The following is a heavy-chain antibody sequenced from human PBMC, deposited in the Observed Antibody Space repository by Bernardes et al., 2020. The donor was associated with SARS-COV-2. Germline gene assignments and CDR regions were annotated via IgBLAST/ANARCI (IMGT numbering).Heavy chain of an antibody. Sequence: ASVKVSCKASGYTFTSDGISWVRQAPGQGLEWLGWISAYNGNTNYAQKVQGRVTMTTDTSTSTAYMELRSLTSDDTAVYYCARDRLEGDAAMVAVYWGQGSLVTVSS. CDR1: GYTFTSDG. V-gene: IGHV1-18*04. CDR2: ISAYNGNT. CDR3: ARDRLEGDAAMVAVY. D-gene: IGHD5-18*01. J-gene: IGHJ4*02.